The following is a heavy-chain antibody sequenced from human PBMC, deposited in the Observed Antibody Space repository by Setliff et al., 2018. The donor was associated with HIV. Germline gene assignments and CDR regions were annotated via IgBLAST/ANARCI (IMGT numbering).Heavy chain of an antibody. D-gene: IGHD3-22*01. CDR2: IYQTGNT. V-gene: IGHV4-38-2*02. J-gene: IGHJ4*02. CDR3: ARQAWHYDRDGYFIDY. Sequence: SETLSLTCSVSGYSISNGYYWGWIRQPPGKGLEWVATIYQTGNTYYSPSLKSRVTVSMDMSRNQFSVKLNSATAADTAVYYCARQAWHYDRDGYFIDYWGQGMLVTVSS. CDR1: GYSISNGYY.